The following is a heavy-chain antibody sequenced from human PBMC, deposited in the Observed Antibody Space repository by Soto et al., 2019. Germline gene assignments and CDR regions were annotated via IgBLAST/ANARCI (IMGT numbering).Heavy chain of an antibody. CDR3: ARDNVIAAAGSYYYYMDV. J-gene: IGHJ6*03. D-gene: IGHD6-13*01. V-gene: IGHV3-21*01. Sequence: GGSLRLSCAASGFTFSSYSMNWVRQAPGKGLEWVSSISSSSSYIYYADSVKGRFTISRDNAKNSLYLQMNSLRAEDTAVYYCARDNVIAAAGSYYYYMDVWGKGTTVTVSS. CDR1: GFTFSSYS. CDR2: ISSSSSYI.